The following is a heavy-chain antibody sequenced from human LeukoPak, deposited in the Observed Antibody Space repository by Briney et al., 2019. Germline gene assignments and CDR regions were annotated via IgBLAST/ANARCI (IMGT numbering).Heavy chain of an antibody. CDR1: GGTFSSYA. V-gene: IGHV1-69*13. D-gene: IGHD1-26*01. CDR2: IIPIFGTA. Sequence: ASVKVSCKASGGTFSSYAISWVRQAPGQGLEWMGGIIPIFGTANYAQKFQGRVTITADESTSTAYMELSSLRSEDTAVYYCARRRSNYYGMDVWGQGTTVTVSS. CDR3: ARRRSNYYGMDV. J-gene: IGHJ6*02.